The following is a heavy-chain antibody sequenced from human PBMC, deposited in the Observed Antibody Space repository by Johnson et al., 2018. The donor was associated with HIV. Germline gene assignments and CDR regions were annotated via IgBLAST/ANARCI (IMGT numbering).Heavy chain of an antibody. CDR1: GFTFSSYW. Sequence: VQLVESGGDLVQPGGSLRLSCTGSGFTFSSYWMSWVRQAPGKGLEWVANIKKDGSEKYYVDSVKGRFTISRDNAKNSLYLQMNSLRVEDTAVYYCAGYSYGSADAFDIWGQGTMVTVSS. V-gene: IGHV3-7*01. CDR3: AGYSYGSADAFDI. J-gene: IGHJ3*02. D-gene: IGHD5-18*01. CDR2: IKKDGSEK.